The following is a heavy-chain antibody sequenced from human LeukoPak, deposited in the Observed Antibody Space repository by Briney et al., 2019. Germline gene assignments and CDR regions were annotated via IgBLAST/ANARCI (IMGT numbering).Heavy chain of an antibody. CDR2: ISWNSDSV. Sequence: AGGSLRLSCAASGFTFDDYAMHWVRQAPGKGLEWVSGISWNSDSVGYAGSVKGRFTISRDNAKNSLYLQMNSLRAEDTALYYCAKAITGVVIRNDAFDIWGQGTMVTVSS. J-gene: IGHJ3*02. CDR3: AKAITGVVIRNDAFDI. D-gene: IGHD3-22*01. CDR1: GFTFDDYA. V-gene: IGHV3-9*01.